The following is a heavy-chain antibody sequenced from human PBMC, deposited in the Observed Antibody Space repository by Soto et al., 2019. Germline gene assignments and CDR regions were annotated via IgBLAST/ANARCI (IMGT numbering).Heavy chain of an antibody. V-gene: IGHV4-59*01. CDR1: GGSISTYY. J-gene: IGHJ4*02. CDR2: FYNGGTT. CDR3: ARDGSERPATY. D-gene: IGHD3-10*01. Sequence: LETLPHTCTVSGGSISTYYWSWIRQPPGKGLEWIGVFYNGGTTNYSPSLKSRVTISVDTSKNQFSLKLNSVTAADTAVYYCARDGSERPATYWGQGILLTVSS.